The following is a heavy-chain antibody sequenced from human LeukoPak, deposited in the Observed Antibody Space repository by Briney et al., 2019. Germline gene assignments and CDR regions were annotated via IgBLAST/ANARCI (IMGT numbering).Heavy chain of an antibody. Sequence: GGSLRLSCAASGFTFSSYWMSWVRQAPGKGLEWVANIKQDGSEKYYVDSVKGRFTISRDNAKNSLYPQMNSLRAEDTAVCYCARGGRNSFFRFDFWGQGTLVTVSS. V-gene: IGHV3-7*01. J-gene: IGHJ4*02. D-gene: IGHD1-14*01. CDR2: IKQDGSEK. CDR1: GFTFSSYW. CDR3: ARGGRNSFFRFDF.